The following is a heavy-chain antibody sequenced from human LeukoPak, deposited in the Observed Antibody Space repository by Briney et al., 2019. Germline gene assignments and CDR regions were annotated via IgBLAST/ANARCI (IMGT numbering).Heavy chain of an antibody. CDR3: ARDRLRGYYDTSGHGIDY. CDR2: IGGSTTTM. V-gene: IGHV3-48*01. CDR1: GFTFSSYN. D-gene: IGHD3-16*01. J-gene: IGHJ4*02. Sequence: GRSLRLSCAASGFTFSSYNMNWVRQAPGKGLEWVSNIGGSTTTMYYADSVKGRFTISRDNAKNSLYLQMNSLRAEDTAVYYCARDRLRGYYDTSGHGIDYWGQGTLVTVSS.